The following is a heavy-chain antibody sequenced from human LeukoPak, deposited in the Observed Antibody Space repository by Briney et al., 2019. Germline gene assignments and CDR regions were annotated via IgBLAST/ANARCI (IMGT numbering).Heavy chain of an antibody. CDR3: TTVLVVPAAIGVDY. Sequence: LTCAVSGYSISSGYYWGWIRQPPGKGLEWVGRIKSKTDGGTTDYAAPVKGRFTISRDDSKNTLYLQMNSLKTEDTAVYYCTTVLVVPAAIGVDYWGQGTLVTVSS. D-gene: IGHD2-2*01. CDR1: GYSISSGYY. CDR2: IKSKTDGGTT. J-gene: IGHJ4*02. V-gene: IGHV3-15*01.